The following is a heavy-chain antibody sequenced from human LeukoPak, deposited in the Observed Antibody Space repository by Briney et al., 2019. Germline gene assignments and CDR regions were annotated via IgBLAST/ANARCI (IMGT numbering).Heavy chain of an antibody. J-gene: IGHJ4*02. CDR3: AKDRGLYQLLGVVFDH. CDR2: IRYDGNNK. D-gene: IGHD2-2*01. Sequence: GGSLRLSCAASGFTFSNYGMHWVRRAPGKGLEWVAFIRYDGNNKYYADSVKGRFTISRDNLKNTLYLQMNSLRAEDTAVYYCAKDRGLYQLLGVVFDHWGQGIPVTVSS. V-gene: IGHV3-30*02. CDR1: GFTFSNYG.